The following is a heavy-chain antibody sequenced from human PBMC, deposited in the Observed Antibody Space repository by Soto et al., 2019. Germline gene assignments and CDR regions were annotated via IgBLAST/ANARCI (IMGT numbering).Heavy chain of an antibody. CDR3: ARVDSGSRIYNWFDP. J-gene: IGHJ5*02. CDR2: INHSGST. D-gene: IGHD1-26*01. CDR1: GGSFSGYY. Sequence: SETLSLTCAVYGGSFSGYYWSWIRQPPGKGLEWIGEINHSGSTNYNPSLKSRVTISVDTSKNQFSLKLSSVTAADTAVYYCARVDSGSRIYNWFDPWGQGTLVT. V-gene: IGHV4-34*01.